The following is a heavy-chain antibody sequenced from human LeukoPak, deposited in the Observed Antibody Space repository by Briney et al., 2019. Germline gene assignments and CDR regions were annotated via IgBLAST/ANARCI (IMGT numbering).Heavy chain of an antibody. CDR3: ARDAYGDYTSGAFDI. J-gene: IGHJ3*02. D-gene: IGHD4-17*01. CDR2: INPNSGGT. V-gene: IGHV1-2*02. CDR1: GYTFTGYY. Sequence: ASVKVSCKASGYTFTGYYMHWVRQTPGQGLEGMGWINPNSGGTNYAQKFQGRVTMTRDTSISTAYMELSRLRSDDTAVYYCARDAYGDYTSGAFDIWGQGTMVTVSS.